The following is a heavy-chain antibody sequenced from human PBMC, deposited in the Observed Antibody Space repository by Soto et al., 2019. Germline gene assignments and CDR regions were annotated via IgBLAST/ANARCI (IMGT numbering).Heavy chain of an antibody. V-gene: IGHV4-39*01. Sequence: QLQLQESGPGLVKPSETLSLSCSVSGDSISSGGYYWVWIRQPPGKVLEWIGSIYYDGNTFYNASLKSRLTISRDTSKNQFSLKLSSVTAADTAVYYCASRLGYGYAMDVWGQGTTVTVSS. D-gene: IGHD5-12*01. CDR3: ASRLGYGYAMDV. CDR2: IYYDGNT. J-gene: IGHJ6*02. CDR1: GDSISSGGYY.